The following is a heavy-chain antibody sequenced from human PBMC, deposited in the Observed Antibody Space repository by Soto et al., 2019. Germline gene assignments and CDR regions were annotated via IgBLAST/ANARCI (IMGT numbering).Heavy chain of an antibody. CDR2: IYYSGST. CDR1: GGSIRSSSYY. V-gene: IGHV4-61*01. J-gene: IGHJ3*02. Sequence: SETLSLTCTVSGGSIRSSSYYWSWIRQPPGKALEWIGHIYYSGSTYYNPSLKSRVTISVDTSKNQFSLKLSSVTAADTAVYYCARQQWLVLNAFDIWGQGTMVTVSS. CDR3: ARQQWLVLNAFDI. D-gene: IGHD6-19*01.